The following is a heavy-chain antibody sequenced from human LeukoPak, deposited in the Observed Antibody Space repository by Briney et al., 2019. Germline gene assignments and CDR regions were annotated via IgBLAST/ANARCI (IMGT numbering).Heavy chain of an antibody. V-gene: IGHV4-59*01. J-gene: IGHJ4*02. D-gene: IGHD3-9*01. CDR3: AKDQGFEGYFDY. CDR1: GGSISSYY. Sequence: SETLSLTCTVSGGSISSYYWSWIRQPPGKGLEWIGYIYYSGSTNYNPSLKSRVTISVDTSKNQFSLKLSSVTAADTAVYYCAKDQGFEGYFDYWGQGTLVTVSS. CDR2: IYYSGST.